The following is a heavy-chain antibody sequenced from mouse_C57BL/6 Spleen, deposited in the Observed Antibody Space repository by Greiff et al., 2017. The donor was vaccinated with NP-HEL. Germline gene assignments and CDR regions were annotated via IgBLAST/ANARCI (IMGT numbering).Heavy chain of an antibody. J-gene: IGHJ3*01. CDR2: ISSGSSTI. V-gene: IGHV5-17*01. CDR3: ARPYYSNYAWFAY. Sequence: EVQVVESGGGLVKPGGSLKLSCAASGFTFSDYGMHWVRQAPEKGLEWVAYISSGSSTIYYADTLKGRFTISRDNAKNTLFLQMTSLRSEDTAMYYCARPYYSNYAWFAYWGQGTLVTVSA. D-gene: IGHD2-5*01. CDR1: GFTFSDYG.